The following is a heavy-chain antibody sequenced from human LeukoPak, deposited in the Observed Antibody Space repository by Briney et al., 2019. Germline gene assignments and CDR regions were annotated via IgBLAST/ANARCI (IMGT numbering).Heavy chain of an antibody. CDR1: GGSISSHY. D-gene: IGHD4-23*01. V-gene: IGHV4-59*11. CDR3: ARVDYGGNSDAFDI. CDR2: IYYSGST. Sequence: PSETLSLTCTVSGGSISSHYGSWIRQPPGKGLEWSGYIYYSGSTNYNPSLKRRVPLSVDTSKNQFSLKLSSVTAADTAVYYCARVDYGGNSDAFDIWGQGKMVTVSS. J-gene: IGHJ3*02.